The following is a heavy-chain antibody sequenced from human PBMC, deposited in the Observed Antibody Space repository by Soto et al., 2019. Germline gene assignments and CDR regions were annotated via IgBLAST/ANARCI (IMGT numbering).Heavy chain of an antibody. CDR2: ISAYNGNT. D-gene: IGHD2-2*01. CDR3: ARAATYCSSTSCYLGASGCFDP. V-gene: IGHV1-18*01. Sequence: ASVKVSCKASGYTFTSYGISWVRQAPGQGLEWMGWISAYNGNTNYAQKLQGRVTMTTDTSTSTAYMELRSLRSDDTAVYYCARAATYCSSTSCYLGASGCFDPWGQGTLVTVSS. CDR1: GYTFTSYG. J-gene: IGHJ5*02.